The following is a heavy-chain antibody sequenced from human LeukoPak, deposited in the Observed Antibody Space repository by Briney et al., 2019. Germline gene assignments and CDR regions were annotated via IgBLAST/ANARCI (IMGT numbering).Heavy chain of an antibody. CDR3: DPEPNPAMDDWPGDY. V-gene: IGHV3-21*01. CDR1: GFTFSSYS. Sequence: GGSLRLSCAASGFTFSSYSMNWVRQAPGKGLEWVSSISSSSSYIYYADSVKGRFTISRDNSKNTLYLQMNSLRAEDTAVYYCDPEPNPAMDDWPGDYWGQGTLVTVSS. J-gene: IGHJ4*02. CDR2: ISSSSSYI. D-gene: IGHD5-18*01.